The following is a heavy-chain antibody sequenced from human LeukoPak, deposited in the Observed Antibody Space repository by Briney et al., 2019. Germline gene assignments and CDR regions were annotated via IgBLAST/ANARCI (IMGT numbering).Heavy chain of an antibody. Sequence: QPGRSLRLSCAASGFTFSSYGMHWVRQAPGKGLGWVAFIRYDGSNKYYADSVKGRFTISRDNSKNTLYLQMNSLRAEDTAVYYCAKAPRRGSYLDAFDIWGQGTMVTVSS. D-gene: IGHD1-26*01. J-gene: IGHJ3*02. CDR3: AKAPRRGSYLDAFDI. V-gene: IGHV3-30*02. CDR2: IRYDGSNK. CDR1: GFTFSSYG.